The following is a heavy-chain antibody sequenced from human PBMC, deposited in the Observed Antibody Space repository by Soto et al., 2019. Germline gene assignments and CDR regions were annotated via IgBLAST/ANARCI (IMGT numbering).Heavy chain of an antibody. V-gene: IGHV3-23*01. J-gene: IGHJ1*01. CDR2: ISGSGGST. Sequence: GESLKISCAASGFTFSSYAMSWVRQAPGKGLEWVSAISGSGGSTYYADSVKGRFTISRDNSKNTLYLQMNSLRAEVTAVYYCAKVPRQALYGDYAWEYFQHWGQGTLVTVSS. CDR3: AKVPRQALYGDYAWEYFQH. D-gene: IGHD4-17*01. CDR1: GFTFSSYA.